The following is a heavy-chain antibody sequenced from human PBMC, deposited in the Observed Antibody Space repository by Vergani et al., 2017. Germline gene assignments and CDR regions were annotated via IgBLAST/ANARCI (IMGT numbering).Heavy chain of an antibody. Sequence: QVQLVQSGAEVKRPGASVKVSCKASGNRFTAYSMHWVREASGQGLEWMGRINLNNGDTQYAPKFQGRVTMNRDTSISTGYMELNSLRSDDTAVYYCATNDRARQPPGGYWGQGSLVTVSS. D-gene: IGHD1-14*01. V-gene: IGHV1-2*06. CDR2: INLNNGDT. CDR1: GNRFTAYS. J-gene: IGHJ4*02. CDR3: ATNDRARQPPGGY.